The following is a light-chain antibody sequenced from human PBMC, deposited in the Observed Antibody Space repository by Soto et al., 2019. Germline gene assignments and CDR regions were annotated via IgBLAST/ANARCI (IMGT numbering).Light chain of an antibody. CDR2: GAS. Sequence: EIVMTQSPATLSVSPGERATLSCRASQSVCSNLAWYQQKPGQAPRLLIYGASTRATGVPARFSGSGSGTEFTLTISSLQSEDFAVYYCLQYNNWVPTFGQGTKVEIK. CDR3: LQYNNWVPT. J-gene: IGKJ1*01. CDR1: QSVCSN. V-gene: IGKV3-15*01.